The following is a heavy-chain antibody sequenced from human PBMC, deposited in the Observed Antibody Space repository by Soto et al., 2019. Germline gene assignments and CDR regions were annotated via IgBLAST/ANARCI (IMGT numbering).Heavy chain of an antibody. CDR2: IYPGDSDT. D-gene: IGHD2-15*01. CDR3: AGHDSYPRYCSGGSCSYYYYGMDV. J-gene: IGHJ6*02. V-gene: IGHV5-51*01. CDR1: GYSFTSYW. Sequence: PGESLKISCKGSGYSFTSYWIGWVRQMPGKGLEWMGIIYPGDSDTRYSPSFQGQVTISADKSISTAYLQWSSLKASDTAMYYCAGHDSYPRYCSGGSCSYYYYGMDVWGQGTTVTVSS.